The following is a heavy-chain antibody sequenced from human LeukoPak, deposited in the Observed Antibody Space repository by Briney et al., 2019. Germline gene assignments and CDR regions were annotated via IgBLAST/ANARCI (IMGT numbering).Heavy chain of an antibody. CDR2: IIPILGIA. Sequence: GASVKVSCKASGGTFSSYAISWVRQASGQGLEWMGRIIPILGIANYAQKFQGRVTITADKSTSTAYMELSSLRSEDTAVYYCARGVTGANKDPFDPWGQGTLVTVSS. CDR3: ARGVTGANKDPFDP. CDR1: GGTFSSYA. D-gene: IGHD4/OR15-4a*01. V-gene: IGHV1-69*04. J-gene: IGHJ5*02.